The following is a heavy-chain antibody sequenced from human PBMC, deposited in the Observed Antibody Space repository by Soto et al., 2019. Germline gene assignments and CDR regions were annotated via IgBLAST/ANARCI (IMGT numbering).Heavy chain of an antibody. CDR2: TKSKTDGGTT. Sequence: EVQLVESGGGLVKPGGSLRLSCAASGFTFSNAWMSWVRQAPGKGLEWVGRTKSKTDGGTTVYAAPVKGRFTISRDDSKPTLYLQMNSLQTEDTAVYYCTTEERYGDYLKYYYGMDAWGQGTTVTVSS. J-gene: IGHJ6*02. CDR3: TTEERYGDYLKYYYGMDA. CDR1: GFTFSNAW. V-gene: IGHV3-15*01. D-gene: IGHD4-17*01.